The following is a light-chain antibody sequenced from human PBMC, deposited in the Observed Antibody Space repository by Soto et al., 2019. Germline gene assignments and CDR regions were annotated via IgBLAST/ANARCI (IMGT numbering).Light chain of an antibody. CDR2: DVS. J-gene: IGLJ1*01. CDR3: YSYAGSYTFYV. Sequence: ALTQPRSVSGSPGQSVTISCTGTSSDVGGYNLVSWYQQHPGKAPKLMIYDVSKRPSGVPDRFSGSKSGNTASLTISGLQAEDEADYYCYSYAGSYTFYVFGTGTKVTVL. V-gene: IGLV2-11*01. CDR1: SSDVGGYNL.